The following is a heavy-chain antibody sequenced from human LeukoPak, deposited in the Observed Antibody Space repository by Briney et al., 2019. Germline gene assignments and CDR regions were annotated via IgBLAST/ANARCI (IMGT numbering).Heavy chain of an antibody. CDR2: INPNSGGT. V-gene: IGHV1-2*02. CDR1: GYTFTGYY. Sequence: ASVKVSCKASGYTFTGYYMHWVRQAPGQGLEWMGWINPNSGGTNYAQKFQGRVTMTRNTSISTAYMELSSLRSEDTAVYYCARADYYGSGSPLDYWGQGTLVTVSS. J-gene: IGHJ4*02. CDR3: ARADYYGSGSPLDY. D-gene: IGHD3-10*01.